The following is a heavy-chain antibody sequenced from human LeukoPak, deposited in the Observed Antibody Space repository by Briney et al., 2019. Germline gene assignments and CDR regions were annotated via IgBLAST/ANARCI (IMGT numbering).Heavy chain of an antibody. D-gene: IGHD1-1*01. V-gene: IGHV4-59*01. Sequence: SETLSLTCTVSGGSISGCYWSWIRQPPGKGLEWIGYIYYSGSSNYNPSLESRVTMSVDTSKNHFSLKLSSVTAADTAVYYCASGFRGQLGYFDYWGQGTLVTVSS. CDR3: ASGFRGQLGYFDY. CDR2: IYYSGSS. CDR1: GGSISGCY. J-gene: IGHJ4*02.